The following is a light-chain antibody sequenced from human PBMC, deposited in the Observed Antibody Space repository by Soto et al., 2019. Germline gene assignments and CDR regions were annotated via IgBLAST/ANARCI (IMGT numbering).Light chain of an antibody. Sequence: ERVLTQAPGTLSLCPGERATLSCRASQSVSNNYLAWYQQKPGQAPRLLIYGASNRATGIPDRFSGSGSGTDFTLTISRLEPEDFAVYYCQQYGSSPRTFGQGTKVDIK. CDR3: QQYGSSPRT. J-gene: IGKJ1*01. CDR2: GAS. V-gene: IGKV3-20*01. CDR1: QSVSNNY.